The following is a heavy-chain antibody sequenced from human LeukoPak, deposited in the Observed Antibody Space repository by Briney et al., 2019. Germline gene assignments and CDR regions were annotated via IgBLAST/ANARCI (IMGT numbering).Heavy chain of an antibody. CDR2: ISSSTSTI. CDR3: ARAYCGGGFCYSDFDF. D-gene: IGHD2-15*01. V-gene: IGHV3-48*02. CDR1: GFTFSTYG. J-gene: IGHJ4*02. Sequence: GGSLRLSCAASGFTFSTYGMNWVRQAPGKGLEWVSYISSSTSTIYYADSVKGRFTISRDNAKNSLYLQMNSLRDEDTAVYYCARAYCGGGFCYSDFDFWGQGTLVTVSS.